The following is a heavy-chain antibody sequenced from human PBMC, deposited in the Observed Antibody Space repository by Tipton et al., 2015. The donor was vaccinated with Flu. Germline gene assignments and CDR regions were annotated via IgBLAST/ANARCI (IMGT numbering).Heavy chain of an antibody. CDR2: ISWNSGSI. J-gene: IGHJ4*02. Sequence: SLRLSCAASGFTFDDYAMHWVRQAPGKGLEWVSGISWNSGSIGCADSVKGRFTISRDNAKNSLHLQMNSLRAEDTALYYCAKDIGGRGSSIIFGYWGQGTLVTVSS. D-gene: IGHD2-21*01. CDR3: AKDIGGRGSSIIFGY. CDR1: GFTFDDYA. V-gene: IGHV3-9*01.